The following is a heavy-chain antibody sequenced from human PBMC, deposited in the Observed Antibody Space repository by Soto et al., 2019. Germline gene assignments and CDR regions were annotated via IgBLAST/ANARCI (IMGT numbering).Heavy chain of an antibody. CDR3: TGYTAGVNY. CDR1: GFTFTSYE. J-gene: IGHJ4*02. CDR2: IRSKAYGGTT. D-gene: IGHD2-2*02. V-gene: IGHV3-49*04. Sequence: GGSLRLSCEASGFTFTSYEMHWVRQAPGKGLEWVGFIRSKAYGGTTEYAASVKGRFTISRDDSKSIAYLQMNSLKTEDTAVYYCTGYTAGVNYWGQGTLVTVSS.